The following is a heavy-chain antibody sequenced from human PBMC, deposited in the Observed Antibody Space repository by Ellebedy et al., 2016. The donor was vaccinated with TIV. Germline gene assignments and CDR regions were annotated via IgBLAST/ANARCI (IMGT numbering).Heavy chain of an antibody. V-gene: IGHV1-58*01. CDR3: AADPEYSSSSWFDY. D-gene: IGHD6-6*01. CDR1: GFSFSSSA. CDR2: IVLGSGNT. J-gene: IGHJ4*02. Sequence: AASVKVSCKASGFSFSSSAVQWVRQARGQPLEWIGWIVLGSGNTNSAPKFQERVTITRDVSTSTVYMELSSLRPEDTGVYYCAADPEYSSSSWFDYWGQGTLVTVSS.